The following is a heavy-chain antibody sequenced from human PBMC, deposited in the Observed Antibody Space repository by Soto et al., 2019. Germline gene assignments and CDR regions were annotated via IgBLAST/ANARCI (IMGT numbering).Heavy chain of an antibody. CDR2: LYYTGTT. Sequence: QVQLQESGPGLVKPSETLSLTCTVSGDSVSSGSYYWTWIRQPPGKGLEWIGYLYYTGTTNYNRSLKSRVTMSLDTASNQFSLRLSSVTAADTAVYFCARTFCSTTSCQAHGMDVWGQGTSVTVSS. D-gene: IGHD2-2*01. CDR1: GDSVSSGSYY. CDR3: ARTFCSTTSCQAHGMDV. J-gene: IGHJ6*02. V-gene: IGHV4-61*01.